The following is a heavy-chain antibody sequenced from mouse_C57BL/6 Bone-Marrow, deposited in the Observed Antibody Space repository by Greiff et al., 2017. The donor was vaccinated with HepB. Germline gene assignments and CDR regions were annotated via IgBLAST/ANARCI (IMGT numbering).Heavy chain of an antibody. CDR2: INPNNGGT. V-gene: IGHV1-26*01. CDR1: GYTFTDYY. D-gene: IGHD3-1*01. CDR3: AGGLPAY. Sequence: EVQLQQSGPELVKPGASVKISCKASGYTFTDYYMNWVKQSHGKSLEWIGDINPNNGGTSYNQKFKGKATLTVDKSSSTAYMELRSLTSEDSAVYYCAGGLPAYWGQGTLVTVSA. J-gene: IGHJ3*01.